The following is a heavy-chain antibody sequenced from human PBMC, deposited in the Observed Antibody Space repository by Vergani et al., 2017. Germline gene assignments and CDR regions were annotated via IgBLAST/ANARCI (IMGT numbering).Heavy chain of an antibody. CDR3: AKVVVGATRPDAFDI. CDR2: INHSGST. Sequence: QVQLQQWGAGLLKPSETLSLTCAVYGGSFSGYYWSWIRQPPGKGLEWIGEINHSGSTNYNPSLKSRVTISVDTSKNQFSLKLSSVTAADTAVYYCAKVVVGATRPDAFDIWGQGTMVTVSS. CDR1: GGSFSGYY. D-gene: IGHD1-26*01. J-gene: IGHJ3*02. V-gene: IGHV4-34*01.